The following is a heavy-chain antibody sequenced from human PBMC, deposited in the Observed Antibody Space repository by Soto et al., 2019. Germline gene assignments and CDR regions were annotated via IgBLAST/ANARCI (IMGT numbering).Heavy chain of an antibody. V-gene: IGHV5-51*01. CDR1: GYSFTSYW. Sequence: PGESLKISCKGSGYSFTSYWIGWVRQMPGKGLEWMGIIYPGDSDTRYSPSFQGQVTISADKSISTAYLQWSSLKASDTAMYCCARPPPHYYDSSGSETAFDIWGQGTMVTVSS. CDR2: IYPGDSDT. CDR3: ARPPPHYYDSSGSETAFDI. J-gene: IGHJ3*02. D-gene: IGHD3-22*01.